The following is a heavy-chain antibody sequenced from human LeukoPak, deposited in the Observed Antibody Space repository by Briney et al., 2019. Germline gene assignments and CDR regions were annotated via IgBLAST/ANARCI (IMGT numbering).Heavy chain of an antibody. Sequence: GGSLRLSCGGSGYTFSRYWMHWVRQAPGKGLVWVSRINEDGSTTDYPDSVKGRFTISRDNAKNTLSLQMNSLRAEDTAVYYCTRDTFGGDDFWGQGTLVTVSS. D-gene: IGHD3-16*01. J-gene: IGHJ4*02. V-gene: IGHV3-74*01. CDR3: TRDTFGGDDF. CDR1: GYTFSRYW. CDR2: INEDGSTT.